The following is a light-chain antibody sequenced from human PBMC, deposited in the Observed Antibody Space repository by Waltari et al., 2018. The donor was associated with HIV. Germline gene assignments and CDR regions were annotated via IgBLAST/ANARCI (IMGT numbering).Light chain of an antibody. CDR1: NIGSRS. Sequence: SFVLTQPPSVSVAPGQTATISCGESNIGSRSVHWYQLKPGQAPVLVVYDDSDRPSGIPGRSSGSNSGNTATLTISRVEAGDEADYFCQVWDTSSDHVDYVFGTGTKVTVL. CDR3: QVWDTSSDHVDYV. J-gene: IGLJ1*01. V-gene: IGLV3-21*02. CDR2: DDS.